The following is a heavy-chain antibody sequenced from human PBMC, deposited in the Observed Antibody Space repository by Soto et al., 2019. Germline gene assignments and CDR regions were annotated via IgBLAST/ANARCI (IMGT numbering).Heavy chain of an antibody. D-gene: IGHD2-21*02. J-gene: IGHJ5*02. CDR3: ARRVSVTGHNWFDP. V-gene: IGHV4-59*08. CDR2: IYYSGST. Sequence: PSETLSLTCTVSGGSISSYYWSWIRQPPGKGLEWIGYIYYSGSTNYNPSLKSRVTISVDTSKNQFSLKLSSVTAADTAVYYCARRVSVTGHNWFDPWGQGTLVTVSS. CDR1: GGSISSYY.